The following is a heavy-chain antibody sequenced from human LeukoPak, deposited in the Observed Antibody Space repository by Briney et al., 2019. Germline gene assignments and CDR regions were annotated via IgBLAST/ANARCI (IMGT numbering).Heavy chain of an antibody. CDR1: GFTFSSYA. CDR2: ISGSGGST. V-gene: IGHV3-23*01. CDR3: VKDSHDSGYDFDY. J-gene: IGHJ4*02. D-gene: IGHD5-12*01. Sequence: GGSLRRSCAASGFTFSSYAMSWVRQAPGKWLEWVSAISGSGGSTYYADSVKGRFTISRDNSKNTLYLQMNSLRAEDTAVYYCVKDSHDSGYDFDYWGQGTLVTVSS.